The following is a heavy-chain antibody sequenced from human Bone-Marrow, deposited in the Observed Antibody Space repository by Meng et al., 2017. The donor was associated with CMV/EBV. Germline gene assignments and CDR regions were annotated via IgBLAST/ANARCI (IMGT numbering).Heavy chain of an antibody. J-gene: IGHJ4*02. CDR2: MNPNSGNT. D-gene: IGHD6-19*01. Sequence: ASVKVSCKASGYTFIGYYIHWVRQATGQGLEWMGWMNPNSGNTGYAQKFQGRVTMTRNTSISTAYMELSSLRSEDTAVYYCATLGIAVAGRFDYWGQGTLVTVSS. V-gene: IGHV1-8*02. CDR3: ATLGIAVAGRFDY. CDR1: GYTFIGYY.